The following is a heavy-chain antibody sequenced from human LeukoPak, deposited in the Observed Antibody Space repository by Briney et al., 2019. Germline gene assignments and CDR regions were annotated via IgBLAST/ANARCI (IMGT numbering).Heavy chain of an antibody. CDR3: ARYAVATKVGYYYYYGMDV. D-gene: IGHD5-12*01. V-gene: IGHV4-34*01. Sequence: SETLSLTCAVYGGSFSGYYWSWIRQPPGKGLEWIGEINHSGSTNYNPSPKSRVTISVDTSKNQFSLKLSSVTAADTAVYYCARYAVATKVGYYYYYGMDVWGQGSTVTVSS. CDR2: INHSGST. CDR1: GGSFSGYY. J-gene: IGHJ6*02.